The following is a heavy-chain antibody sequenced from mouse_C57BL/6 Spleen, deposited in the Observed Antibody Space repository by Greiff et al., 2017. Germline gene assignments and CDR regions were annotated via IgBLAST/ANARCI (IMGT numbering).Heavy chain of an antibody. CDR1: GYTFTSYW. J-gene: IGHJ2*01. CDR2: IDPSDSYT. D-gene: IGHD1-1*01. CDR3: ARRDYGSSNYFDY. V-gene: IGHV1-59*01. Sequence: QVQLQQPGAELVRPGTSVKLSCKASGYTFTSYWMHWVKQRPGQGLEWIGVIDPSDSYTNYNQKFKGKATLTVDTSSSTAYMQLSSLTSEDSAVYYCARRDYGSSNYFDYWGQGTTLTVSS.